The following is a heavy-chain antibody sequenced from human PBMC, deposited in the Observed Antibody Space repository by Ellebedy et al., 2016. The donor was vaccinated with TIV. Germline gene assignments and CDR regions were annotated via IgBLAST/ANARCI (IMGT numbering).Heavy chain of an antibody. CDR1: GFSLSTSGMC. V-gene: IGHV2-70*11. CDR2: IDWDDDK. CDR3: ARTPRVPATASYYGMDV. Sequence: SGPTLVXPTQTLTLTCTFSGFSLSTSGMCVSWIRQPPGKALEWLARIDWDDDKYYSTSLKTRLTISKDTSKNQVVLTMTNMDPVDTATYYCARTPRVPATASYYGMDVWGQGTTVTVSS. J-gene: IGHJ6*02. D-gene: IGHD2-2*01.